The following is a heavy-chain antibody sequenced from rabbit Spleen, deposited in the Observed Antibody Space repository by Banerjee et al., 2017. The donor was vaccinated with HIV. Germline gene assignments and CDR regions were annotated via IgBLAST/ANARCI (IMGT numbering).Heavy chain of an antibody. CDR2: IYAGGSGTT. Sequence: QSLEESGGDLVKPDGSLTLTCTASGIDFSRYYMCWVRQAPGKGLEWIACIYAGGSGTTYYASWAKGRFTFSKTSSTTVTLQVTSLTAADTATYFCVRDQAGDADYGPYYLNLWGPGTLVTVS. J-gene: IGHJ4*01. CDR3: VRDQAGDADYGPYYLNL. V-gene: IGHV1S40*01. D-gene: IGHD2-1*01. CDR1: GIDFSRYY.